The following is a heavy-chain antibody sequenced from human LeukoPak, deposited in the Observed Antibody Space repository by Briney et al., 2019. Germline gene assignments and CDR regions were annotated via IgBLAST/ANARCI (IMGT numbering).Heavy chain of an antibody. D-gene: IGHD3-10*01. V-gene: IGHV3-64*01. CDR2: ISSNGGST. J-gene: IGHJ3*02. Sequence: PGGSLRLSCAASGFTFSSYAMLWVRQAPGKGLEYVSAISSNGGSTYYANSVKGRFTISRDNSKNTLYLQMGSLRAEDMAVYYCARGGLGLLWFGELSGAFDIWGQGTMVTVSS. CDR3: ARGGLGLLWFGELSGAFDI. CDR1: GFTFSSYA.